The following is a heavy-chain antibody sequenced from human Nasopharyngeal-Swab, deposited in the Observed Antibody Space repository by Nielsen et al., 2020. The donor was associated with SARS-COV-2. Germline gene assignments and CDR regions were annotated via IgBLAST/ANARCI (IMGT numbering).Heavy chain of an antibody. CDR2: IYSGGST. V-gene: IGHV3-53*01. D-gene: IGHD3-16*01. CDR3: ARGGGDDYVWGSYNYYFDY. Sequence: GESLQISCAASGFTVSSNYMSWVRQAPGKGLEWVSVIYSGGSTYYADSVKGRFTISRDNSKNTLYLQMNSLRAEDTAVYYCARGGGDDYVWGSYNYYFDYWGQGTLVTVSS. J-gene: IGHJ4*02. CDR1: GFTVSSNY.